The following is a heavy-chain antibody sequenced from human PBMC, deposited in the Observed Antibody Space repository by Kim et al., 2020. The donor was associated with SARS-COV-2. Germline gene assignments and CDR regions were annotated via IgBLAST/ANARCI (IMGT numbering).Heavy chain of an antibody. D-gene: IGHD2-2*01. CDR3: AKVHCGRTSCSRADQ. J-gene: IGHJ4*02. V-gene: IGHV3-23*01. CDR2: VTSTTT. CDR1: GFSVTSSD. Sequence: GGSLRLSCAASGFSVTSSDMSWVRQPPGKGLEWVSAVTSTTTYYADSVKGRFTISRDNSENTLYLHMFSLRADDTAVDHCAKVHCGRTSCSRADQWGQGT.